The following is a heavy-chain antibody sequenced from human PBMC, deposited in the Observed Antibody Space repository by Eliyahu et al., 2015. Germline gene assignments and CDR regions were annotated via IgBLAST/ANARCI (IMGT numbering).Heavy chain of an antibody. Sequence: EVQLVESGGGLVQPGRSLRLXCAASGFTLRDYAMHWVRQAPGRGLEWVSGTSCNGGGIDYADSVKGRFTISRDNAKNSLYLQMNSLRIEDTALYYCAKGRDSSTWDPFDYWGQGTLVTVSS. CDR2: TSCNGGGI. CDR1: GFTLRDYA. J-gene: IGHJ4*02. V-gene: IGHV3-9*01. CDR3: AKGRDSSTWDPFDY. D-gene: IGHD6-13*01.